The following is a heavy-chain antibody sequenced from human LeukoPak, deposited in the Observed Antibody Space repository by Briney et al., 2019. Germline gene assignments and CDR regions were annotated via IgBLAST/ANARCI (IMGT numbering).Heavy chain of an antibody. D-gene: IGHD3-3*01. CDR1: GGSISSGSYY. CDR3: ATIMGPYDFWSGYYRDY. V-gene: IGHV4-61*02. CDR2: IYTSGST. J-gene: IGHJ4*02. Sequence: SETLSLTCTVSGGSISSGSYYWSWIRQPAGKGLEWLGRIYTSGSTNYNPSLKSRVTISVDTSKNQFSLKLSSVTAADTAVYYCATIMGPYDFWSGYYRDYWGQGTLVTVPS.